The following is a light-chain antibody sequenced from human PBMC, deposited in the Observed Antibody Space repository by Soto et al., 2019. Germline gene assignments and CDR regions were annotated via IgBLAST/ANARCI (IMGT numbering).Light chain of an antibody. CDR1: KNDIGVYDF. CDR3: KSYAGSNTYV. J-gene: IGLJ1*01. Sequence: QSVLTQPPSASGSPGQSVTISCTGTKNDIGVYDFVSWYQHHPGKAPRLIIYEVGQRPSRVPDRFSGSKSGNTASLTVSGLQAADEADYFCKSYAGSNTYVFGSGTKLTVL. CDR2: EVG. V-gene: IGLV2-8*01.